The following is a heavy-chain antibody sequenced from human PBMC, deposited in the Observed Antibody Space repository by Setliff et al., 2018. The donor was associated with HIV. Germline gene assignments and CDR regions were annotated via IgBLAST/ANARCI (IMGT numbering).Heavy chain of an antibody. CDR3: ARDDHYYDMGSILSDWFFDL. CDR1: GGTFSSYA. V-gene: IGHV1-69*13. Sequence: ASVKVSCKASGGTFSSYAISWVRQAPGHGLEWMGGIIPIFGTSSYAQKFQGRVTITADESTTTAYMELSSLRSEDTAVYYCARDDHYYDMGSILSDWFFDLWDRGTLVTVSS. J-gene: IGHJ2*01. D-gene: IGHD3-22*01. CDR2: IIPIFGTS.